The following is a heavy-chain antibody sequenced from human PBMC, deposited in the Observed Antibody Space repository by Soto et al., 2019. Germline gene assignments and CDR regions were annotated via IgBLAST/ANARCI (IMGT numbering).Heavy chain of an antibody. D-gene: IGHD4-4*01. Sequence: EVQLVQSGGGLVQPGGSLRLSCVGSGFTFTDCYMNWVRQAPGKGLEWVANIRPDGSETNYVESVKGRFTTSRDNAKNSLFLQMTSLRADDTAVYYCAGWGGHDYNYWGQGILVTVSS. CDR2: IRPDGSET. J-gene: IGHJ4*02. V-gene: IGHV3-7*03. CDR1: GFTFTDCY. CDR3: AGWGGHDYNY.